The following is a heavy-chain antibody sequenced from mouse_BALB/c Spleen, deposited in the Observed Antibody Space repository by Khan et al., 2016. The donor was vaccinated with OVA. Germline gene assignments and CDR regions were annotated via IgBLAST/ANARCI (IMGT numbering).Heavy chain of an antibody. CDR1: GYSINSGYS. V-gene: IGHV3-1*02. Sequence: EVQLQESGPDLVKPSQSLSLTCTVTGYSINSGYSWHWIRQFPGNKLEWMGYIYYSGSINYNPSLTSRISINRNTSKNQFFLQLNSVTTEDTATYYCGRDGNYFDYWGQGTTLTVSS. J-gene: IGHJ2*01. CDR2: IYYSGSI. D-gene: IGHD1-1*01. CDR3: GRDGNYFDY.